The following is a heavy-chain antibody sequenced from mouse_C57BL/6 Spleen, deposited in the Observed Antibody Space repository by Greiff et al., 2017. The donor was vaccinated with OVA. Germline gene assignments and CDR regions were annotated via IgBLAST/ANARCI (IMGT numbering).Heavy chain of an antibody. V-gene: IGHV5-6*02. CDR2: ISSGGSYT. CDR3: ARQGNYYGFDY. CDR1: GFTFSSYG. J-gene: IGHJ2*01. Sequence: EVMLVESGGDLVKPGGSLKLSCAASGFTFSSYGMSWVRQTPDKRLEWVATISSGGSYTYYPDSVKGRCTISRDNAKNTLYLQMSSLKSEDTAMYYCARQGNYYGFDYWGQGTTLTVSS. D-gene: IGHD2-1*01.